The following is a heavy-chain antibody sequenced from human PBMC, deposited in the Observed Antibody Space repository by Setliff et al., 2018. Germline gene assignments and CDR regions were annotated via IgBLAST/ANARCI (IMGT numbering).Heavy chain of an antibody. CDR1: GGTFSSYA. CDR3: ARDQGGCSGGSCYFWFDP. Sequence: SVKVSCKASGGTFSSYAISWVRQAPGQGLEWMGGIIPIFGTANYAQKLQGRVTMTTDTSTSTAYMELRSLRSEDTAVYYCARDQGGCSGGSCYFWFDPWGQGTLVTVSS. D-gene: IGHD2-15*01. CDR2: IIPIFGTA. J-gene: IGHJ5*02. V-gene: IGHV1-69*05.